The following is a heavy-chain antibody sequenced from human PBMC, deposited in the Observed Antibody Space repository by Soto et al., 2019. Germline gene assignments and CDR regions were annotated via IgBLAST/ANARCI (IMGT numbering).Heavy chain of an antibody. CDR3: ARDWGVTVGGDY. V-gene: IGHV3-30-3*01. J-gene: IGHJ4*02. CDR2: ISYDGSNK. D-gene: IGHD3-16*01. Sequence: QVQLVESGGGVVQPGRSLRLSCAASGFTFSSYAMHWVRQAPGKGLEWVAVISYDGSNKYYADSVKGRFTISRDNSKNTLYLQMNSLRAEDAVVYYCARDWGVTVGGDYWGQGTLVTVSS. CDR1: GFTFSSYA.